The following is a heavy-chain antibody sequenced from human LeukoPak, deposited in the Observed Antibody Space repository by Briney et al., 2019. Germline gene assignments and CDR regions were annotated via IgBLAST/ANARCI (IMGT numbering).Heavy chain of an antibody. CDR1: GGSISDYY. J-gene: IGHJ6*02. Sequence: SETLSLTCTVSGGSISDYYWSWIRQPPGKGLEWIGEINHSGSTNYNPSLKSRVTISVDTSKNQFSLKLSSVTAADTAVYYCARPPLGYYGSGSYGRYGMDVWGQGTTVTVSS. D-gene: IGHD3-10*01. CDR3: ARPPLGYYGSGSYGRYGMDV. CDR2: INHSGST. V-gene: IGHV4-34*01.